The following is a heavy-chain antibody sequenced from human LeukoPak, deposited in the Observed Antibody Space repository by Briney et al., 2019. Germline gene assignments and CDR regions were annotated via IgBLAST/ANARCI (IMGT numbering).Heavy chain of an antibody. V-gene: IGHV1-69*06. CDR3: ARGDTIFGVVTFDY. CDR2: IIPIFGTA. Sequence: SVKVSCKASGGTFSSYAISWVRQAPGQGLEWMGGIIPIFGTANYAQKFQGRVTITADKSTSTAYMELSSLRSEDTAMYYCARGDTIFGVVTFDYWGQGTLVTVSS. CDR1: GGTFSSYA. J-gene: IGHJ4*02. D-gene: IGHD3-3*01.